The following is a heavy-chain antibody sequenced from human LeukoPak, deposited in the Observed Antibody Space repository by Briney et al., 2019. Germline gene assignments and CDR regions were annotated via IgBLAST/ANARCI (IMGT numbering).Heavy chain of an antibody. V-gene: IGHV1-69*13. CDR2: IIPILGTA. CDR3: AGGIQLWPNNWFDP. D-gene: IGHD5-18*01. CDR1: GGTFSSYA. Sequence: GASVKVSCKASGGTFSSYAISWVRQAPGQGLEWMGGIIPILGTANYAQKFQGRVTITADESTSTAYMELSSLRSEDTAVYYCAGGIQLWPNNWFDPWGQGTLVTVSS. J-gene: IGHJ5*02.